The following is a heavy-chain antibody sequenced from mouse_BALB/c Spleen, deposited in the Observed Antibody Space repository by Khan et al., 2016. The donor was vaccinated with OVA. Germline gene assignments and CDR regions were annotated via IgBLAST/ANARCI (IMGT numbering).Heavy chain of an antibody. Sequence: EVQLQESGPSLVKPSQTLSLTCSVTGDSITSGYWNWIRKFPENKLEYMGYIIYTGYTYYNPSLQSRISITRHTSKNQYYQQLNSVTDEDTATYYCARSTYRYAFVYWGQGTLVTVSA. D-gene: IGHD2-12*01. V-gene: IGHV3-8*02. CDR2: IIYTGYT. CDR3: ARSTYRYAFVY. CDR1: GDSITSGY. J-gene: IGHJ3*01.